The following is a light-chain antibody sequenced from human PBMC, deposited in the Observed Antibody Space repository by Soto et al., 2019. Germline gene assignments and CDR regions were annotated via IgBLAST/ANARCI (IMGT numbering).Light chain of an antibody. Sequence: EIVMTQYPATLSVSPGERATLSCRASQSVTRNLAWYQQQPRQAPRLLIYGASARATGIPARFSGSGSGTEFTLTISSLQSEDYAVYFCQQYNDWPPWTFGQGTKVDIK. CDR2: GAS. CDR1: QSVTRN. J-gene: IGKJ1*01. V-gene: IGKV3-15*01. CDR3: QQYNDWPPWT.